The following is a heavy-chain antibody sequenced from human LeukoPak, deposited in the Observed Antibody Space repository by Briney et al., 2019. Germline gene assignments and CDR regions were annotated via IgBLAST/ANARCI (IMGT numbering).Heavy chain of an antibody. V-gene: IGHV4-59*01. J-gene: IGHJ4*02. CDR3: ARGPSIAARLFDY. D-gene: IGHD6-6*01. Sequence: SETLSLTCTVSGGSISSYYWSWTRQPPGKGLEWIGYIYYSGSTNYNPSLKSRVTISVDTSKNQFSLKLSSVTAADTAVYYCARGPSIAARLFDYWGQGTLVTVSS. CDR2: IYYSGST. CDR1: GGSISSYY.